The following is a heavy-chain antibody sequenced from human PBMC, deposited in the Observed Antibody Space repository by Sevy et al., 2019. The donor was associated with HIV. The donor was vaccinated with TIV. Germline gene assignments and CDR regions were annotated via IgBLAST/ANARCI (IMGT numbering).Heavy chain of an antibody. Sequence: GGSLRLSCIGSGFSFSYYGIHWVRQSPGKGLDWVALISHDGINEYYADSVKSRFTISRENSKNTVYLEMNSLRNEDTAIYFCATAYSGSYSHSYLYALDVWGQGTTVTVSS. CDR2: ISHDGINE. V-gene: IGHV3-30*03. D-gene: IGHD1-26*01. CDR1: GFSFSYYG. CDR3: ATAYSGSYSHSYLYALDV. J-gene: IGHJ6*02.